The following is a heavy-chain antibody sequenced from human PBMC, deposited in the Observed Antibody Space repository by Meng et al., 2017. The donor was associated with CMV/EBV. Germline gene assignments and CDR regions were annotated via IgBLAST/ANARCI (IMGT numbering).Heavy chain of an antibody. Sequence: SVKVSCKASGGTFSSYAISWVRQAPGQGLEWMGGIIPIFGTANYAQKFQGRVTITTDESTSTAYMELSSLRSEDTAVYYCARGQSRIVVPAASVDHYYGMDVWGQGTTVTVSS. CDR2: IIPIFGTA. J-gene: IGHJ6*02. CDR1: GGTFSSYA. CDR3: ARGQSRIVVPAASVDHYYGMDV. D-gene: IGHD2-2*01. V-gene: IGHV1-69*05.